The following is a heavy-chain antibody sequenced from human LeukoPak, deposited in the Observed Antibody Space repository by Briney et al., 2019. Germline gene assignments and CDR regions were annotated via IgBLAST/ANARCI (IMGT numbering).Heavy chain of an antibody. D-gene: IGHD1-26*01. Sequence: GASVKVSCKASGYTFTSYYMHWVRQAPGQGLEWMGIINPSGSSTSYAQKFPGRVTMTRDTSTSTVYMELSSLRSEDTAVYYCARSTRALVEGDYWGQGTLVTVSS. CDR1: GYTFTSYY. CDR2: INPSGSST. V-gene: IGHV1-46*03. CDR3: ARSTRALVEGDY. J-gene: IGHJ4*02.